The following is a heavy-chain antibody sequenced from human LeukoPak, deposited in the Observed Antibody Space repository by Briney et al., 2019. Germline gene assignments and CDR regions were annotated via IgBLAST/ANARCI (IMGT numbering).Heavy chain of an antibody. V-gene: IGHV3-30*18. J-gene: IGHJ4*02. CDR3: AKDFLSSYCGGDCYSTLFDY. CDR1: GFTFSSYG. D-gene: IGHD2-21*02. Sequence: GGSLRLSSASSGFTFSSYGMHWVRQAPGKGLGWVSVISYDGSNKYYADSVKSRFTISRENSKDTLYLQMNSLRAEDTAVYYCAKDFLSSYCGGDCYSTLFDYWGQGTLVTVSS. CDR2: ISYDGSNK.